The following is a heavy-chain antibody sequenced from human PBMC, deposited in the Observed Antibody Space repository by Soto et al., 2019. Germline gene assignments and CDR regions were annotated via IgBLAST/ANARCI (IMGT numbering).Heavy chain of an antibody. J-gene: IGHJ4*02. CDR1: GYSFTSYW. CDR3: ARLYSGYDFADYYDSSGYYFDY. Sequence: GESLKISCKGSGYSFTSYWIGWVRQMPGKGLEWMGIIYPGDSDTRYSPSFQGQVTISADKSISTAYLQWSSLKASDTAMYYCARLYSGYDFADYYDSSGYYFDYWGQGTLVTVSS. V-gene: IGHV5-51*01. D-gene: IGHD3-22*01. CDR2: IYPGDSDT.